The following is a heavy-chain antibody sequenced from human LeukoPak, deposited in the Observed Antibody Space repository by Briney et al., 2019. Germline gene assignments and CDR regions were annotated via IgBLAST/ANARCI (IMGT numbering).Heavy chain of an antibody. CDR3: GRDPPGGTLDI. CDR2: INDGGST. V-gene: IGHV4-34*01. Sequence: GSLRLSCAASGFTFSRYWMSWVRQAPGKGLEWIGDINDGGSTHYNPSLKSRVTISVDPSKNQFSLDLTSVTAADTAVYYCGRDPPGGTLDIWGQGTMVTVSS. J-gene: IGHJ3*02. CDR1: GFTFSRYW. D-gene: IGHD3-16*01.